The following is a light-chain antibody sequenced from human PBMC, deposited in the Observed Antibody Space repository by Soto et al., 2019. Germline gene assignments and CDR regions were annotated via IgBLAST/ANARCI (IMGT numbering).Light chain of an antibody. Sequence: QSVLTQPASVSGSPGQSITISCTGTSSDVGAYKYVSWYQQHPGKAPKVMIYEVSNRPSGVSNRFSGSKSGNTASLTISGLQAEDEADYFCSSYSSSSTLVVFGTGPKATVL. V-gene: IGLV2-14*01. CDR3: SSYSSSSTLVV. J-gene: IGLJ1*01. CDR2: EVS. CDR1: SSDVGAYKY.